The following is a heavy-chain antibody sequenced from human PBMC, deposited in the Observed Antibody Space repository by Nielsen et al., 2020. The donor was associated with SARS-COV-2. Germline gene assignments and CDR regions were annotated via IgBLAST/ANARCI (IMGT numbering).Heavy chain of an antibody. V-gene: IGHV1-69*13. CDR3: ARTRVMADNEEVYYYYAMDV. CDR1: GYTFTSYD. CDR2: IIPIFGTA. Sequence: SVKVSCKASGYTFTSYDINWVRQATGQGLEWMGGIIPIFGTANYAQKFQGRVTITADESTSTAYMELSSLRSEDTAVYYCARTRVMADNEEVYYYYAMDVWGQGTTVTVSS. J-gene: IGHJ6*02. D-gene: IGHD3-16*01.